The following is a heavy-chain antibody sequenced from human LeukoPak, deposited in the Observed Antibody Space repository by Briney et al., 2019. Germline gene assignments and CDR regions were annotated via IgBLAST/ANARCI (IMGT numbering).Heavy chain of an antibody. CDR1: GGSISSSSYY. J-gene: IGHJ4*02. CDR2: IYYSGST. V-gene: IGHV4-39*01. CDR3: ARSHYGSGSYYIDY. Sequence: PSETLSLTCTVSGGSISSSSYYWGWIRQPPGTGLEWIGSIYYSGSTYYNPSLKSRVTISVDTSKNQFSLKLSSVTAADTAVYYCARSHYGSGSYYIDYWGQGTLVTVSS. D-gene: IGHD3-10*01.